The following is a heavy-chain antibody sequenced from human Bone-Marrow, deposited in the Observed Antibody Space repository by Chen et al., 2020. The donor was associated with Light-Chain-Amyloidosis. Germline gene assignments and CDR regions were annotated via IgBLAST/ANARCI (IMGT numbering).Heavy chain of an antibody. V-gene: IGHV3-20*04. D-gene: IGHD3-3*01. Sequence: EVQLVESGGRVVRPGGSLRLSCAASGFTFDDYGMCWVRQAPGKGLEWVSGMNWNGGMKGYADFVKGRFTISRDNAKNSLDLQMNTLSPEDTALYYCAREAGVGITYYFDLWGPGTLVTVSS. CDR2: MNWNGGMK. CDR1: GFTFDDYG. J-gene: IGHJ2*01. CDR3: AREAGVGITYYFDL.